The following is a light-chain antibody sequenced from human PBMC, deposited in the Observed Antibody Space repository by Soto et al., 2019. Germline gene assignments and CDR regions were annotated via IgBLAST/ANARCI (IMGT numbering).Light chain of an antibody. V-gene: IGLV2-14*01. CDR1: SNDVGGYNY. CDR2: EVS. Sequence: QSALTQPASVSGSPGQSITISCTGTSNDVGGYNYVSWYQQHPGKAPKHIIYEVSNRPSGVSNRFSGSKSGNTASLTISGLQAEDEADYYCSSFTNSGTWVFGGGTKLTVL. CDR3: SSFTNSGTWV. J-gene: IGLJ3*02.